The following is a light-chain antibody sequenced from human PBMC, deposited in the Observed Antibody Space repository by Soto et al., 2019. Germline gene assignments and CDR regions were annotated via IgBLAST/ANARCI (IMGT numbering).Light chain of an antibody. CDR3: QQYNNWPFP. Sequence: EIGMSQSPATLSVSPGERATLSCRASQSVSSNLAWYQQKPGQAPRLLIYGASTRATGIPARFSGSGSGTEFTLTISSLQSEDFAVYYCQQYNNWPFPFGPGTKVAVK. CDR1: QSVSSN. J-gene: IGKJ3*01. V-gene: IGKV3-15*01. CDR2: GAS.